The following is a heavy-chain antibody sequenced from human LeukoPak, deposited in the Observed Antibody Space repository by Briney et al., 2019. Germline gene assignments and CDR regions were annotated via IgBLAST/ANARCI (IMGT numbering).Heavy chain of an antibody. CDR2: ISAYNGNT. Sequence: GASVKVSCKAAGYTVTSYGISCGRQAPGQGLECMGWISAYNGNTNYARKLQGRVTMTTDTSTSTAYMELRSLRSDATAVYYCASGPSGYSSWGQGTLVTVSS. CDR3: ASGPSGYSS. CDR1: GYTVTSYG. J-gene: IGHJ5*02. D-gene: IGHD3-22*01. V-gene: IGHV1-18*01.